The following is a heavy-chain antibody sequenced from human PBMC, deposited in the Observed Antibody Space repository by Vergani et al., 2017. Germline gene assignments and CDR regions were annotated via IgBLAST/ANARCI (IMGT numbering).Heavy chain of an antibody. V-gene: IGHV1-18*01. CDR1: GYTFSSYS. CDR3: VRVSRHGDPLDAFDI. Sequence: QVQVVQSGAEVRKPGASVKVSCKASGYTFSSYSICWVRQAPGQGLEWLGWISGYTGYTKYAPKLQGRLTMTAETSTTTAFMELRSLRSDDTAMYHCVRVSRHGDPLDAFDIWGQGTMVTVSS. J-gene: IGHJ3*02. D-gene: IGHD4-17*01. CDR2: ISGYTGYT.